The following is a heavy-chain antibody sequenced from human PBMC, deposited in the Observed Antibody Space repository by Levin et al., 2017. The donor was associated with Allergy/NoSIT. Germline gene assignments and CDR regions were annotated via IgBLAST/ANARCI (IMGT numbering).Heavy chain of an antibody. CDR3: AREFFGGVVVKYYFDY. CDR1: GFTFSSYA. J-gene: IGHJ4*02. V-gene: IGHV3-30-3*01. CDR2: ITYDGSNK. D-gene: IGHD3-16*02. Sequence: PGGSLRLSCEASGFTFSSYAMHWVRQAPGKGLEWVAVITYDGSNKYYADSVKGRFTISRANSKTTLYLQMNSLRAEDTAVYYCAREFFGGVVVKYYFDYWGQGSLVTVSS.